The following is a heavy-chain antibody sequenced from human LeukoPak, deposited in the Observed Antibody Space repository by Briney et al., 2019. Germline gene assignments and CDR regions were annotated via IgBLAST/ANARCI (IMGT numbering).Heavy chain of an antibody. CDR3: ARQPGIAVAVGMDV. V-gene: IGHV1-8*02. D-gene: IGHD6-19*01. CDR1: GYTFTGYY. J-gene: IGHJ6*03. CDR2: MNPNSGNT. Sequence: ASVKVSCKASGYTFTGYYIHWVRQAPGQGLEWMGWMNPNSGNTGYAQKFQGRVTMTRNTSISTAYMELSSLRSEDTAVYYCARQPGIAVAVGMDVWGKGTTVTVSS.